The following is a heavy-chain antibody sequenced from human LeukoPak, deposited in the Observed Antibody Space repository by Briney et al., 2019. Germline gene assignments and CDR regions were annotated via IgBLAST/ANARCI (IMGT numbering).Heavy chain of an antibody. CDR3: ARGGNYGDYDGYFDY. CDR2: IYYSGST. V-gene: IGHV4-59*08. CDR1: GGCISSYY. J-gene: IGHJ4*02. D-gene: IGHD4-17*01. Sequence: PSETLSLTRTVSGGCISSYYWSWIRQPPGKGLEWIGYIYYSGSTNYNPSLRSRVTISVDTSKNQFSLKLSSVTAADTAVYYCARGGNYGDYDGYFDYWGQGTLVTVSS.